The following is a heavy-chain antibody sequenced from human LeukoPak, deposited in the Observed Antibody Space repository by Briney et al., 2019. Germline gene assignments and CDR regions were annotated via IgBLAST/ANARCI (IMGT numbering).Heavy chain of an antibody. CDR1: GYTFTDYY. CDR2: IDPNTGGT. CDR3: ARPRAFSYGQMYYFDY. V-gene: IGHV1-2*02. Sequence: ASVKVSCKASGYTFTDYYIHWVRQAPGQGLERTGWIDPNTGGTNFAQKFQGRVTMTRDTSITTAYMELSRLRFDDTAVYYCARPRAFSYGQMYYFDYWGQGALVTVSS. J-gene: IGHJ4*02. D-gene: IGHD5-18*01.